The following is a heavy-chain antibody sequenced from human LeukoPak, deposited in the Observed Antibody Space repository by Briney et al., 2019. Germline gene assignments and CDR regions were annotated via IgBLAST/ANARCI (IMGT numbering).Heavy chain of an antibody. D-gene: IGHD3-22*01. CDR2: IYYSGST. CDR3: ASGYYYGSSGYQAPYYYYYMDV. J-gene: IGHJ6*03. Sequence: SETLSLTCTVSGGSISSYYWSWIRQPPGKGLEWIGYIYYSGSTNYNPSLKSRVTISVDTSKNQFSLKLSSVTAADTAVYYCASGYYYGSSGYQAPYYYYYMDVWGKGTTVTVSS. CDR1: GGSISSYY. V-gene: IGHV4-59*01.